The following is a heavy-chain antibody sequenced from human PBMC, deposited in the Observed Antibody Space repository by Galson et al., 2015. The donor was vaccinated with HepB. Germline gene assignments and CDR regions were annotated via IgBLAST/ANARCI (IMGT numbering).Heavy chain of an antibody. CDR2: ISNDGHTI. CDR3: TRAARWLDP. Sequence: SLRLSCAASGFTFSDYYMSWIRQAPGRGLEWVSYISNDGHTIMYADSVRGRFTISRDNAKKSLFLQMNSLRAEDTAIYYCTRAARWLDPWGQGSLGTVSS. CDR1: GFTFSDYY. V-gene: IGHV3-11*01. J-gene: IGHJ5*02.